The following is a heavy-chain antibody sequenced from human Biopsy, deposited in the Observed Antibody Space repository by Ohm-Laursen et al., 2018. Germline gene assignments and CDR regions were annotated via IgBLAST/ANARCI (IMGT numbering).Heavy chain of an antibody. CDR3: ARATNSTGWPYYYFYGMDV. J-gene: IGHJ6*02. D-gene: IGHD2/OR15-2a*01. CDR2: IYYSGST. V-gene: IGHV4-59*01. Sequence: SETLSLTCPVSGGSISSYYWNWIRQPPGKGLEWIGYIYYSGSTNYNPSPKSRVTISVDTSKNQFSLRLNSVTAADTAVYYCARATNSTGWPYYYFYGMDVWGQGTTVTVSS. CDR1: GGSISSYY.